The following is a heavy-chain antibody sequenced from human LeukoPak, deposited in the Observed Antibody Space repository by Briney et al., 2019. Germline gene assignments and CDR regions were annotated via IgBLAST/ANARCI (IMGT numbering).Heavy chain of an antibody. J-gene: IGHJ4*02. V-gene: IGHV3-48*01. CDR2: ISSSSSTI. CDR1: GFTFSSYS. D-gene: IGHD3-10*01. Sequence: PGGSLRLSCAASGFTFSSYSMSWVRQAPGKGLEWVAFISSSSSTIYYADSVKGRFTISRDNSKHTLDLQMNSLRTEDTAIYYCARGSIRGVMYGLDYWGQGALVTVSS. CDR3: ARGSIRGVMYGLDY.